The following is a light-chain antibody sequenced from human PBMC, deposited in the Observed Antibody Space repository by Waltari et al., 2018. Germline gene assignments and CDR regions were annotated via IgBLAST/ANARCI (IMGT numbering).Light chain of an antibody. V-gene: IGLV6-57*03. CDR1: SGSISTPN. J-gene: IGLJ3*02. CDR2: EDD. Sequence: NFMLTQPHSVSESPGTTVTISCTRNSGSISTPNVKWFQQRPGRAPTTLIFEDDKRPSGVPDRFSGSIDSSSNSASLTISGLKNEDEADYYCQAYVSPGWVFGGGTKRTVL. CDR3: QAYVSPGWV.